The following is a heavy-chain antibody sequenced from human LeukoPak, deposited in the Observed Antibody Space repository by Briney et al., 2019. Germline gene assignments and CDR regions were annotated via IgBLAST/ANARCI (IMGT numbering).Heavy chain of an antibody. Sequence: GGSLRLSCAASGFTFSSYSMNWVRQAPGKGPEWVSSISSSSSYVYYADSVKGRFTISRDNAKNSLYLQMNSLRAEDTAVYYCARDNSRDYDILTGYYGRSFDYWGQGTLVTVSS. CDR3: ARDNSRDYDILTGYYGRSFDY. V-gene: IGHV3-21*01. D-gene: IGHD3-9*01. CDR2: ISSSSSYV. J-gene: IGHJ4*02. CDR1: GFTFSSYS.